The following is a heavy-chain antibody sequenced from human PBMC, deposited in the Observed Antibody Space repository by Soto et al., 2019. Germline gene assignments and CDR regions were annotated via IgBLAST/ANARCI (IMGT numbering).Heavy chain of an antibody. CDR1: GFTFSSYA. J-gene: IGHJ4*02. D-gene: IGHD3-22*01. Sequence: GGSLRLSCAASGFTFSSYALHWVRQAPGKGLKWVAVISYDGSNKYYADSVKGRFTISRDSSKNTLYLQMNSLRAEDTAVYYCARGVEYYFDTSGYYHFDYWGQGTLVTVSS. CDR3: ARGVEYYFDTSGYYHFDY. V-gene: IGHV3-30-3*01. CDR2: ISYDGSNK.